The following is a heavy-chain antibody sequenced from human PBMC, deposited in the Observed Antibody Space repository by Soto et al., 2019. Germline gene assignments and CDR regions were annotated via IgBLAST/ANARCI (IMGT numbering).Heavy chain of an antibody. Sequence: QVQLLESGGGVVQPGRSLRVSCAASGFTFSSFNMHWVRQAPGKGLEWVALISYDGSNKYVDSVKGRFTISRDNSTNTLYLQMNSLIAGDTAVYYCARTTTVAGTPEFDYWGQGTLVTVSS. CDR1: GFTFSSFN. J-gene: IGHJ4*02. D-gene: IGHD6-19*01. CDR3: ARTTTVAGTPEFDY. V-gene: IGHV3-30-3*01. CDR2: ISYDGSNK.